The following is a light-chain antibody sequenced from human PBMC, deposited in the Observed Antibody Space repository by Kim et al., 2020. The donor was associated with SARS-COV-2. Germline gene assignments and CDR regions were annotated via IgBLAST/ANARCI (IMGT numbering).Light chain of an antibody. CDR3: QQYNDWPLT. Sequence: SVSPGEGVTLACRASQSVSSHLAWYRQKPGQAPRLLIHYASTRATGVPLRFSGSGSGTEFTLTISSLQSEDFALYYCQQYNDWPLTFGGGTKVEI. CDR1: QSVSSH. J-gene: IGKJ4*01. V-gene: IGKV3-15*01. CDR2: YAS.